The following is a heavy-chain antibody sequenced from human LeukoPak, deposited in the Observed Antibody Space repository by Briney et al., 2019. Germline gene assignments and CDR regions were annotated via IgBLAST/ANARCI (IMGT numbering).Heavy chain of an antibody. Sequence: KPSETLSLTCSVSGGSISSYYWSWIRQPPGKGLEWIGYIYYSGSTNYNPSLKSRVTMSVDTSKNQFSLKLSSVTAADTAVYYCARDLGFWFDPWGQGTLVTVSS. J-gene: IGHJ5*02. V-gene: IGHV4-59*12. CDR1: GGSISSYY. CDR2: IYYSGST. CDR3: ARDLGFWFDP.